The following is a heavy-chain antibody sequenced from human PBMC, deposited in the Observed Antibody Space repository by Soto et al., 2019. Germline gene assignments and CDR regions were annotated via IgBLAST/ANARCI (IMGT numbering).Heavy chain of an antibody. V-gene: IGHV3-74*01. CDR2: INSDGSST. D-gene: IGHD3-22*01. CDR1: GFTFSSYW. CDR3: ARKVTYYYDSSGPHAFDI. J-gene: IGHJ3*02. Sequence: GGSPRLSCAASGFTFSSYWMHWVRQAPGKGLVWVSRINSDGSSTSYADSVKGRFTISRDNAKNTLYLQMNSLRAEDTAVYYCARKVTYYYDSSGPHAFDIWGQGTMVTVSS.